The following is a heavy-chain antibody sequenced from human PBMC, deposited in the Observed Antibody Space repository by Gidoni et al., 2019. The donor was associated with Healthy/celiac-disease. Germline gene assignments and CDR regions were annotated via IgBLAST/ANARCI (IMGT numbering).Heavy chain of an antibody. CDR1: VGSFSGYY. J-gene: IGHJ4*02. V-gene: IGHV4-34*01. D-gene: IGHD6-19*01. Sequence: QVQLQQWGAGLLKPSETLSLTCAVYVGSFSGYYWSWIRQPPGKGLEWIGEINHSGSTNYHPSLKSRVTISVDTSKNQFSLKLSSVTAADTAVYYCARGRVAGTLPNCFDYWGQGTLVTVSS. CDR2: INHSGST. CDR3: ARGRVAGTLPNCFDY.